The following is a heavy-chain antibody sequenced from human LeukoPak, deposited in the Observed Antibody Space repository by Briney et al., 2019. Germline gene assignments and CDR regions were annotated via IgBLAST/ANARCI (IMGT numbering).Heavy chain of an antibody. CDR1: GYSFTSYW. J-gene: IGHJ3*02. CDR3: ARRMIVAAHDAFDI. D-gene: IGHD3-22*01. Sequence: GEALKISCKGSGYSFTSYWIGWGRQMPGKGLEWMGIIYPGDSDTRYSPSFQGQVTISADKSISTAYLQWSSLKASDTAMYYCARRMIVAAHDAFDIWGQGTMVTVSS. V-gene: IGHV5-51*01. CDR2: IYPGDSDT.